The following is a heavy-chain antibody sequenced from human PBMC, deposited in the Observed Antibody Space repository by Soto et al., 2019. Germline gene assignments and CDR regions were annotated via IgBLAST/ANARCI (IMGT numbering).Heavy chain of an antibody. V-gene: IGHV4-34*01. Sequence: SETHSLTCAVYGGSFSNNYWTWFRQPPGKGLEWIGEISPSGTTKYIPSLKSRGTISVDTSRKQFFLKVTSVSAADTAVYYCATSLWFGTQPEIWGPGTLVTVSS. J-gene: IGHJ4*02. CDR2: ISPSGTT. D-gene: IGHD3-10*01. CDR3: ATSLWFGTQPEI. CDR1: GGSFSNNY.